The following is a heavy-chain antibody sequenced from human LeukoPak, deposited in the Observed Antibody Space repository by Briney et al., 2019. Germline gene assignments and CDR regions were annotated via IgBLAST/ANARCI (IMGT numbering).Heavy chain of an antibody. Sequence: PGGSLRLSCAASGFTFSSYAMHWVRQAPGKGLEWVAFIRYDGSNKYYADSVKGRFTISRDNSKNTLYLQINSLRAEDTAVYYCAKDTAMVLAYWGQGTLVTVSS. CDR2: IRYDGSNK. J-gene: IGHJ4*02. CDR3: AKDTAMVLAY. V-gene: IGHV3-30*02. CDR1: GFTFSSYA. D-gene: IGHD5-18*01.